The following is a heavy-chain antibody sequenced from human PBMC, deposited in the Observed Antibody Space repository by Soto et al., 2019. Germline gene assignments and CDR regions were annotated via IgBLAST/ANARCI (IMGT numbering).Heavy chain of an antibody. CDR2: INPNSGGT. D-gene: IGHD3-22*01. V-gene: IGHV1-2*04. CDR3: ATGSNDSTINDAFDI. J-gene: IGHJ3*02. CDR1: GYTFTGYY. Sequence: QVQLVQSGAEVKKPGASVKVSCKVSGYTFTGYYMHWVRQAPGQGLEWMGWINPNSGGTNYAQKFQGWVTMTRDTSISTAYMELSRLRSDDTAVSYCATGSNDSTINDAFDIWGQGTMDTVSS.